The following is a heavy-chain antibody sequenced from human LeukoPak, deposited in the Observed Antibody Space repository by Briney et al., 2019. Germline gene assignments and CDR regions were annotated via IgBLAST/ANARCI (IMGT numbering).Heavy chain of an antibody. J-gene: IGHJ3*02. D-gene: IGHD6-19*01. Sequence: KPSETLSLTCTVSGGSISSYYWSWIRQPAGKGLEWIGRIYTSGSTNYNPSLKSRVTMSVDTSKNQFSLKLSSVTAADTAVYYCARDMAVDGTSGWAAFDIWGQGTMVTVSS. CDR3: ARDMAVDGTSGWAAFDI. V-gene: IGHV4-4*07. CDR2: IYTSGST. CDR1: GGSISSYY.